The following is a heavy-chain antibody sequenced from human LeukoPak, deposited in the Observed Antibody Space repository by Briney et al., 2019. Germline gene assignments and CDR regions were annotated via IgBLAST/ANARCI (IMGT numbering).Heavy chain of an antibody. Sequence: GGSLRLSCAASGFTFSSYAMSWVRQAPGKGLEWVSAISGSGGSTYYADSVKGRFTISRDNSKNTLYLQMNSLRAEDTAVYYCAKGDFWSGKFLYFDYWGQGTLVTVSS. CDR2: ISGSGGST. J-gene: IGHJ4*02. V-gene: IGHV3-23*01. D-gene: IGHD3-3*01. CDR3: AKGDFWSGKFLYFDY. CDR1: GFTFSSYA.